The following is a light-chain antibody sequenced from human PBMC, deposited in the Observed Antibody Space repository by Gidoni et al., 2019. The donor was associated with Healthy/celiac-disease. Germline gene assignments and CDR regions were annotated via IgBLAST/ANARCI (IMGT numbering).Light chain of an antibody. Sequence: EIVMTQSTATLSVSPGERATLSCRASQSVSSNLAWYQQKPGQAPRHLIYGASTRATGIPARFSGSGSGTEFTLTISSLQSEDFAVYYCQQYNNWPPWTFGQXTKVEIK. CDR3: QQYNNWPPWT. CDR1: QSVSSN. V-gene: IGKV3-15*01. CDR2: GAS. J-gene: IGKJ1*01.